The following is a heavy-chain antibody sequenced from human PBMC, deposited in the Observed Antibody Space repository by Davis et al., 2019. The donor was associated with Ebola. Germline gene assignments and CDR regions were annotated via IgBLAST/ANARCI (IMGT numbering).Heavy chain of an antibody. CDR2: ISSSSSYI. V-gene: IGHV3-21*01. D-gene: IGHD6-13*01. Sequence: GGSLRLSCAASGFTFSSYSMNWVRQAPGKGLEWVSSISSSSSYIYYADSVKGRFTISRDNAKNSLYLQMNSLRAEDTAVYYCARVLAAAGLYYYYYGMDVWGQGTTVTVSS. CDR1: GFTFSSYS. CDR3: ARVLAAAGLYYYYYGMDV. J-gene: IGHJ6*02.